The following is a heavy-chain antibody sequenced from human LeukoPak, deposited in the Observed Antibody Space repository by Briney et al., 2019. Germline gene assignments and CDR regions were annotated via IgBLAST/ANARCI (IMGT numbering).Heavy chain of an antibody. Sequence: PGESLKISCKGSGYSFTSYWIGWVRQLPGKGLEWMGIIYPGDSDTRYSPSFQGQVTISADKSISTAYLQWSSLKASDTAMYYCARLSGPSRDGYNSDYWGQGTLVTVSS. CDR1: GYSFTSYW. D-gene: IGHD5-24*01. V-gene: IGHV5-51*01. CDR3: ARLSGPSRDGYNSDY. CDR2: IYPGDSDT. J-gene: IGHJ4*02.